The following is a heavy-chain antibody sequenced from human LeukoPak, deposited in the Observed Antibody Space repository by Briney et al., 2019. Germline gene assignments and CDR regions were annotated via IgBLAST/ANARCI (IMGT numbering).Heavy chain of an antibody. D-gene: IGHD3-16*01. Sequence: SETLSLTCTVSGGSIASSTNFWAWIRQPPGKGLEWIGSIYYTGNTYYNPSLKSRVTISVDTSKNRFSLNLASVTAADTAVYYCARIFLGDLLFDNWGQGTLVTVSS. CDR1: GGSIASSTNF. CDR3: ARIFLGDLLFDN. CDR2: IYYTGNT. J-gene: IGHJ4*01. V-gene: IGHV4-39*07.